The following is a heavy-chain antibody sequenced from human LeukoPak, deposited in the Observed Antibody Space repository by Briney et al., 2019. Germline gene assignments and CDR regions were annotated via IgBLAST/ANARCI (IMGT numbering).Heavy chain of an antibody. CDR3: ASSSGWYRGYY. Sequence: SETLSLTCAVYGGSFSGYYWSWIRQPPGKGQEWIGEINHSGSTNYNPSLKSRVTISVDTSKNQFSLKLSSVTAADTAVYYCASSSGWYRGYYWGQGTLVTVSS. CDR1: GGSFSGYY. CDR2: INHSGST. J-gene: IGHJ4*02. D-gene: IGHD6-19*01. V-gene: IGHV4-34*01.